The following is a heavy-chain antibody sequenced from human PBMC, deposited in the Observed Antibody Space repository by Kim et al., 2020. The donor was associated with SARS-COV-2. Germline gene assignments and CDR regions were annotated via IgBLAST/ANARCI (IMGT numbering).Heavy chain of an antibody. CDR2: ISSSSAYI. D-gene: IGHD2-2*01. CDR1: GFTFSPYS. V-gene: IGHV3-21*01. CDR3: ARNLVPATKTYGMDV. J-gene: IGHJ6*02. Sequence: GGSLRLSCAASGFTFSPYSMNWVRQAPGKGLEWVSSISSSSAYIYYADSVRGRFIISRDDAKDSLYLQMNSLRAEDTAVYYCARNLVPATKTYGMDVWGQGTTVTVSS.